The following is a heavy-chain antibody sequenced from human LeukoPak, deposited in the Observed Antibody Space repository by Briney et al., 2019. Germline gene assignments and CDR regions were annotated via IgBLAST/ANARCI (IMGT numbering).Heavy chain of an antibody. CDR3: ARDLDDYGDHLCGY. D-gene: IGHD4/OR15-4a*01. Sequence: GGSLRLSCAASGFAFSASGMNWVRQAPGKGLEWVSYISSSGSTIYYADSVKGRFTISRDSAKNALYLQMNSLRAEDTAVYYCARDLDDYGDHLCGYWGQGTLVTVSS. CDR2: ISSSGSTI. CDR1: GFAFSASG. V-gene: IGHV3-48*04. J-gene: IGHJ4*02.